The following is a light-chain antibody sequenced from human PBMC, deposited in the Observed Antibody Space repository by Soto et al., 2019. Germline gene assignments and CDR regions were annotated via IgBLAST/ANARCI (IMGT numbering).Light chain of an antibody. Sequence: DIQMPQSPSSLSASVGDRVTITCRASQTISSWLAWYQQKPGKAPKLLIYAASTLQSGVPSRFSGSRSGTEFTLTISGLQPEEFATYFCQQLKTHPFTVGQGTRLEIK. CDR3: QQLKTHPFT. CDR2: AAS. CDR1: QTISSW. J-gene: IGKJ5*01. V-gene: IGKV1-9*01.